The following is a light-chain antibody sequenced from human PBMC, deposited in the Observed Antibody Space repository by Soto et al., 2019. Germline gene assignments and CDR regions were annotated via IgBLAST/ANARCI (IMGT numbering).Light chain of an antibody. CDR2: DAS. Sequence: EIVLTQSPATLSLSPGERATLSCRASQSVSSYLAWYQQKPGQAPRLLIYDASNRATGIPARFSGSGSGTYFTRTISRLAADDFAVYYCQQRSNWPASFGQGTKLEIK. V-gene: IGKV3-11*01. J-gene: IGKJ2*01. CDR1: QSVSSY. CDR3: QQRSNWPAS.